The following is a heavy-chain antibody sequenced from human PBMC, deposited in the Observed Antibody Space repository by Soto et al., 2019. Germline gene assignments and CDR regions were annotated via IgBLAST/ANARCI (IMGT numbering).Heavy chain of an antibody. Sequence: QVQLQESGPGLVKPSQTLSLTCTVSGGSISSGDYYWSWIRQHPGKGLEWIGYIYYSGSTYYNPSFKGRVTISVDTSKNQFSLKLSSVTAADTAVYYCARWWSGSRQGFDPWGQGTLVTVSS. D-gene: IGHD3-3*01. CDR1: GGSISSGDYY. V-gene: IGHV4-31*03. CDR2: IYYSGST. J-gene: IGHJ5*02. CDR3: ARWWSGSRQGFDP.